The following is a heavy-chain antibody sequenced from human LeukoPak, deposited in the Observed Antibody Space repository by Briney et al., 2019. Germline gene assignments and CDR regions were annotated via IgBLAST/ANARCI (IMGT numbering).Heavy chain of an antibody. CDR1: GFTFRYYA. CDR3: AKGRDYYGSGSYPPDY. CDR2: ISGSGGST. Sequence: GGSLRLSCAASGFTFRYYAMHWVRQAPGKGLEWVSAISGSGGSTFYADSVKGRFTISRDNSKNTLYLQMNSLRAEDTAVYYCAKGRDYYGSGSYPPDYWGQGTLVTVSS. D-gene: IGHD3-10*01. J-gene: IGHJ4*02. V-gene: IGHV3-23*01.